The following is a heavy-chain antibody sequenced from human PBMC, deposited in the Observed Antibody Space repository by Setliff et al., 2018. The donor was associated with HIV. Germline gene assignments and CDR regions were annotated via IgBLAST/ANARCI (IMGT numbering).Heavy chain of an antibody. CDR3: ARSIHGGGSEPFDT. J-gene: IGHJ5*02. D-gene: IGHD3-10*01. CDR1: GGSISSDDYY. V-gene: IGHV4-30-4*08. Sequence: ASETLSLTCTVSGGSISSDDYYWNWIRQPPGKGLEWIGYITYSGSAYYNPSLKSRVTISIDTSNNQISLRLRSVTAADTAIYYCARSIHGGGSEPFDTWGQGILVTVSS. CDR2: ITYSGSA.